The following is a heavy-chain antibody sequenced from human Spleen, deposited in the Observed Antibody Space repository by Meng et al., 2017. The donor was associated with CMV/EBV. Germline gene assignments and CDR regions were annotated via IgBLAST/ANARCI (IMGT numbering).Heavy chain of an antibody. J-gene: IGHJ4*02. V-gene: IGHV1-18*01. CDR1: GYTFATYG. CDR2: ISAYNGNT. CDR3: ARIIYGSGTYLPLAQYYFDY. D-gene: IGHD3-10*01. Sequence: ASVKVSCKASGYTFATYGISWVRQAPGQGLEWMGWISAYNGNTNYAQKLKGRVTVTTDTSTNTAYMELRSLTSDDTAVYYCARIIYGSGTYLPLAQYYFDYWGQGTLVTVSS.